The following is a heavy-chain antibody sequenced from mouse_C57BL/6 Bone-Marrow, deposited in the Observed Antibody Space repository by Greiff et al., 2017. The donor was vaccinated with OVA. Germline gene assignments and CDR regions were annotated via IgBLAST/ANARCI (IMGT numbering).Heavy chain of an antibody. J-gene: IGHJ2*01. V-gene: IGHV1-76*01. D-gene: IGHD3-2*02. CDR1: GYTFTDYY. CDR3: AIEGQLRLRRASYFDY. CDR2: IYPGSGNT. Sequence: QVQLQQSGAELVRPGASVKLSCKASGYTFTDYYINWVKQRPGQGLEWIARIYPGSGNTYYNEKFKGKATLTAEKTSSTAYMQLSSLTSEDSAVYYCAIEGQLRLRRASYFDYWGQGTTLTVSS.